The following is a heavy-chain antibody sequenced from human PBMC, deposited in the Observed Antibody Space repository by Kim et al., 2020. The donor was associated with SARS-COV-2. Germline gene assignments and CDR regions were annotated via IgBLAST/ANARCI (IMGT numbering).Heavy chain of an antibody. Sequence: SETLSLTCAVYSGSFSGYYWTWIRQPPGKGLEWIGEINHSGSTTYTPSLKSRVSISVDTSNNQFSLKLRSVTAADTAVYYCARSDLNVRFFWSWGQGTLVTVSS. D-gene: IGHD3-3*01. CDR1: SGSFSGYY. CDR3: ARSDLNVRFFWS. V-gene: IGHV4-34*01. J-gene: IGHJ5*02. CDR2: INHSGST.